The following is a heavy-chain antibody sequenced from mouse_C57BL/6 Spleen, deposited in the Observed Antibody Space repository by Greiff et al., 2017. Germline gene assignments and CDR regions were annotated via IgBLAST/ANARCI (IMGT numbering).Heavy chain of an antibody. Sequence: VQLQQSGPELVKPGASVKISCKASGYAFSSSWMNWVKQRPGKGLEWIGRIYPGDGDTNYNGKFKGKATLTADKSSSTAYMQLISLTSEDSEVYFCARNDGSSPYFDYWGQGTTLTVSS. CDR1: GYAFSSSW. J-gene: IGHJ2*01. CDR3: ARNDGSSPYFDY. D-gene: IGHD1-1*01. CDR2: IYPGDGDT. V-gene: IGHV1-82*01.